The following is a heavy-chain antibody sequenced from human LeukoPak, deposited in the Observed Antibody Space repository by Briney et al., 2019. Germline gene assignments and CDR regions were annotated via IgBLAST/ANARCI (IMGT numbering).Heavy chain of an antibody. CDR2: IWFDGNKK. J-gene: IGHJ6*02. D-gene: IGHD3-10*01. V-gene: IGHV3-33*01. Sequence: GGSLRLSCAASGFTFSSYGMHWVRQAPGKGLEWVALIWFDGNKKDYVDSVKGRFTISRDNSKMTLYLQMNSLRAEDTALYYCARAYYHASGGAFGMDVWGQGTTVTVSS. CDR3: ARAYYHASGGAFGMDV. CDR1: GFTFSSYG.